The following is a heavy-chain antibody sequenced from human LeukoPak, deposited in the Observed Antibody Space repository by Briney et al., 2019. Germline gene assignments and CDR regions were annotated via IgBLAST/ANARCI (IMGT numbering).Heavy chain of an antibody. CDR3: AREREERSISYSNTFDY. V-gene: IGHV6-1*01. CDR2: TYYRSKWYT. CDR1: GDSVSSNSAA. J-gene: IGHJ4*02. D-gene: IGHD4-11*01. Sequence: SQTLSLTCAISGDSVSSNSAAWNWISQSPSRGLEWLGRTYYRSKWYTVYALSVKSRITISPETSKNQFSLQLNSVTLEDTAVYCCAREREERSISYSNTFDYGGEGTLVTVSS.